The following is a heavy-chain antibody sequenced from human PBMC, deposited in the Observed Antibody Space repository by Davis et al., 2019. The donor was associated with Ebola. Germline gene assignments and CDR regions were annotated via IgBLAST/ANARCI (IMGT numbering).Heavy chain of an antibody. J-gene: IGHJ5*02. V-gene: IGHV1-2*06. Sequence: ASVKVSCKASGYTFTGYYMHWVRQAPGQGLEWMGRINPNSGGTNYAQKFQGRVTMTRDTSISTAYMELSRLRSDDTALYHCARDDYDFWRRFDPWGQGTLVTVSS. CDR3: ARDDYDFWRRFDP. CDR2: INPNSGGT. D-gene: IGHD3-3*01. CDR1: GYTFTGYY.